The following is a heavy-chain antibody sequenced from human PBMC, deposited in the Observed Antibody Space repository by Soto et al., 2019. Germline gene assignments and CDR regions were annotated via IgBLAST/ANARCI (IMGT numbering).Heavy chain of an antibody. CDR3: ARGAAAGSYYGMDV. Sequence: QVQLVQSGAELKKPGSSVQVSCKDSGDTFSSHGITWVRQAPGQGLEWMGGIIPMFDTTTYAQNLKGSVTITADESTRTAYREMRSLRSEDTAVYYCARGAAAGSYYGMDVWGQGATVTIS. D-gene: IGHD6-13*01. V-gene: IGHV1-69*01. CDR2: IIPMFDTT. J-gene: IGHJ6*02. CDR1: GDTFSSHG.